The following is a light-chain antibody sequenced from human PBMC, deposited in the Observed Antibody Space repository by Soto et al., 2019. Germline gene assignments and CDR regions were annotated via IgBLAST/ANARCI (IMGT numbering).Light chain of an antibody. Sequence: DIQMTQSPSSLSASVGDRVTITCRASQSISTYLNWYQQKPGKAPNVLIFGASSLQSGVPSRFSGSGSGPDFNLTISNLQPEDFATYYCQQTYNTPSYTFGQGTRLEI. J-gene: IGKJ2*01. V-gene: IGKV1-39*01. CDR3: QQTYNTPSYT. CDR2: GAS. CDR1: QSISTY.